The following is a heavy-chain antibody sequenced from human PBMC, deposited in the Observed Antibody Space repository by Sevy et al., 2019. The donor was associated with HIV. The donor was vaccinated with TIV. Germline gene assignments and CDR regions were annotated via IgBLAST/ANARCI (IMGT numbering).Heavy chain of an antibody. V-gene: IGHV3-13*01. D-gene: IGHD1-1*01. J-gene: IGHJ4*02. CDR1: GFTFSSYD. CDR2: IGTASDT. Sequence: GGSLRLSCAASGFTFSSYDMHWVRQVTGKGLEWVSGIGTASDTYYEDSVKGRFTISRDNAENSLYLQMNSLGAGDTAVYYCTRVGRGTNWHCFDSWGQGTLVTVSS. CDR3: TRVGRGTNWHCFDS.